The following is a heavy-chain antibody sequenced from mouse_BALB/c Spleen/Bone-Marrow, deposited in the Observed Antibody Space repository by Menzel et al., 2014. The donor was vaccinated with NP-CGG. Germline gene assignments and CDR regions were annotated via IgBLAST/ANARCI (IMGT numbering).Heavy chain of an antibody. CDR2: ISSGGGNT. Sequence: EAKVEESGGGLVKPGGSLKLSCAASGFTFSSYTMSWVRQTPEKRLEWVATISSGGGNTYYPDSVKGRFTISRDNAKNNLYLQMSSLRSEDTALYYCARYMITTSYFDYWGQGTTLTVSS. CDR3: ARYMITTSYFDY. D-gene: IGHD2-4*01. J-gene: IGHJ2*01. V-gene: IGHV5-9*03. CDR1: GFTFSSYT.